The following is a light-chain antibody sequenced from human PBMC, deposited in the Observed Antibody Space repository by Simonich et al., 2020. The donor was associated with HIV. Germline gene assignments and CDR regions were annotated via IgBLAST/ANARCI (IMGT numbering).Light chain of an antibody. CDR3: QTWGTGTNWV. Sequence: QLVLTQSPSASASLGASVKLTCTLRSGHSSYDITWHQQQPEKGPRFLMKLNSDGSHSKGDGISDRFSGSISGAERYLTISSLQSEDEADYYCQTWGTGTNWVFGGGTKLTVL. CDR2: LNSDGSH. J-gene: IGLJ3*02. V-gene: IGLV4-69*01. CDR1: SGHSSYD.